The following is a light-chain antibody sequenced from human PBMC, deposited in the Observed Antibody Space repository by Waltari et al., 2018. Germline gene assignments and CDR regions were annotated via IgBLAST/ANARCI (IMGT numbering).Light chain of an antibody. CDR3: QSYDSSLSRSV. Sequence: QSVLTQPPSVSGAPGQRVTISCTVSSSNIGAGYDVHWYQQLPGTAPNLLVYGNSNRPSGAPDRFSGSKSDTSASLAITGLQAEDEADYYCQSYDSSLSRSVFGGGTKLTVL. V-gene: IGLV1-40*01. CDR2: GNS. CDR1: SSNIGAGYD. J-gene: IGLJ3*02.